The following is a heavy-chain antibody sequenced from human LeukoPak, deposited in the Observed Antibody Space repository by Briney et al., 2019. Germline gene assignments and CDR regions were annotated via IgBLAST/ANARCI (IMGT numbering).Heavy chain of an antibody. Sequence: GGSLRLSCAASGFTFSNYWMTWVRQAPGKGLEWVANIEEDGSHKNYVDSVKGRFTISRDNVKNFLYLQVNSLTAEDTAVYYCARGMYSYYGSGYYPVGDYWGQGTLVTVSS. CDR3: ARGMYSYYGSGYYPVGDY. D-gene: IGHD3-22*01. CDR1: GFTFSNYW. V-gene: IGHV3-7*05. CDR2: IEEDGSHK. J-gene: IGHJ4*02.